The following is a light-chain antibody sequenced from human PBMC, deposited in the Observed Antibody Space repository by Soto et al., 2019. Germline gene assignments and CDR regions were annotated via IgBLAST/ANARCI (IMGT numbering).Light chain of an antibody. Sequence: QSVLTQPASVSGSPGQSITISCTGTSSDVGGYDYVSWYQLHPGKAPKLMIFEVSNRPSGVSYRFSGSKSGNTASLPISGLQAEDESDYFCSSYSISTAYLFGTGTKFTVL. CDR3: SSYSISTAYL. V-gene: IGLV2-14*01. CDR2: EVS. CDR1: SSDVGGYDY. J-gene: IGLJ1*01.